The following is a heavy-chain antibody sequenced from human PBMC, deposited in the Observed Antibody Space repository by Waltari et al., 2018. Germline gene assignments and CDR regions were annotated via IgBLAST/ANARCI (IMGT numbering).Heavy chain of an antibody. J-gene: IGHJ3*01. V-gene: IGHV4-39*01. D-gene: IGHD5-12*01. CDR2: MSYTGAT. CDR3: ATYIGASVGTAAFDV. CDR1: GVSITSNRHY. Sequence: QLQLQESGPGLVKPSETLSLTCSVPGVSITSNRHYWGWIRQPPGQGLEWIGTMSYTGATYSSPSLDSRVTVSRDTSKNQLSLKLVSVTAADTAVYYCATYIGASVGTAAFDVWGQGTMVTVSS.